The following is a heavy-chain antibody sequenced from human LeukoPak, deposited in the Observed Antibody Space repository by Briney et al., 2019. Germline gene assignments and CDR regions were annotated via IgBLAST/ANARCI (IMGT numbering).Heavy chain of an antibody. CDR3: ARGITMVRGALDY. D-gene: IGHD3-10*01. V-gene: IGHV4-59*11. CDR1: GDSISSHY. CDR2: IYYSGST. J-gene: IGHJ4*02. Sequence: SETLSLTCTVSGDSISSHYWSWIRQPPGKGLEWIAYIYYSGSTNYNPSLKSRVTISVDTSKNQFSLKLSSVTAADTAVYYCARGITMVRGALDYWGQGTLVTVSS.